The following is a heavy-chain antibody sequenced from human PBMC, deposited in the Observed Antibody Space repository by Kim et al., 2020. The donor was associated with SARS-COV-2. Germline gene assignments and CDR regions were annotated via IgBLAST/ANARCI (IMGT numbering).Heavy chain of an antibody. V-gene: IGHV5-51*01. D-gene: IGHD3-10*01. CDR3: ARRASYYGSGSDY. Sequence: YSPSCQGQVTIAADKSISTAYLQWSSLKASDTAMYYCARRASYYGSGSDYWGQGTLVTVSS. J-gene: IGHJ4*02.